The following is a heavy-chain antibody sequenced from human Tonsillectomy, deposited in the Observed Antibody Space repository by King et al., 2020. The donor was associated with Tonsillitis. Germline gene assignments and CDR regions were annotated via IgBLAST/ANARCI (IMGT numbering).Heavy chain of an antibody. CDR3: AKEDYSSSWYEDY. Sequence: VQLVESGGGVVQPGGSLRLSCAASGFTFSNYGMHWVRQAPGKGLEWVAFIRYDGVNKFYADSVKGRFTISRDNSKNTLYLQMNSLRVEDTAVYYCAKEDYSSSWYEDYWGQGTLVTVSS. V-gene: IGHV3-30*02. CDR2: IRYDGVNK. CDR1: GFTFSNYG. J-gene: IGHJ4*02. D-gene: IGHD6-13*01.